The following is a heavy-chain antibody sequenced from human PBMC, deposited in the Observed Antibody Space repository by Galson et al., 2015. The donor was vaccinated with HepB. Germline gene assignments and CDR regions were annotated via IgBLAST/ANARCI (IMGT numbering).Heavy chain of an antibody. V-gene: IGHV3-74*03. CDR1: GFSFSSFW. CDR2: IKSDGSST. CDR3: ARENPSYYFGLDV. J-gene: IGHJ6*02. Sequence: SLRLSCAASGFSFSSFWMHWVRQAPGKGLVWVSRIKSDGSSTTYADSVTGRFTISRDNAKNTLNLQMNSLRAEDTAVYYCARENPSYYFGLDVWGQGTTVTVSS.